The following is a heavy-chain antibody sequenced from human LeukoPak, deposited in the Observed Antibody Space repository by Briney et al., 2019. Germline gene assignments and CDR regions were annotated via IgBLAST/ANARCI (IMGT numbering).Heavy chain of an antibody. D-gene: IGHD2-2*01. CDR2: IYYSGST. V-gene: IGHV4-39*01. Sequence: PSETLSLTCTVSGGSISSSSYYWGWIRQPPGKGLEWIGSIYYSGSTYYNPSLKSRVTISVDTSKNQFSLKLSSVTAADTAVYYCARHRKIPAPLDHWGQGTLVTVSS. J-gene: IGHJ4*02. CDR1: GGSISSSSYY. CDR3: ARHRKIPAPLDH.